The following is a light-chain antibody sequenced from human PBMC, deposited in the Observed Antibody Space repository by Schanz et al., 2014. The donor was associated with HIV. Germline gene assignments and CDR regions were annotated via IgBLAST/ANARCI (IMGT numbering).Light chain of an antibody. CDR3: TSYTTNRTVA. V-gene: IGLV2-14*03. Sequence: QSALTQPASVSGSPGQSITISCTGTDTDIGGHDYVSWYQQFPDRAPKLMIYDVNNRPSGVSDRFSGSKSANTASLTISGLQPDDEADYYCTSYTTNRTVAFGGGTKLTVL. CDR1: DTDIGGHDY. CDR2: DVN. J-gene: IGLJ2*01.